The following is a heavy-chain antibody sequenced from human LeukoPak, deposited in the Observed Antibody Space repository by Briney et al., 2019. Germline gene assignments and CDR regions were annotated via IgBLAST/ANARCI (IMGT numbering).Heavy chain of an antibody. J-gene: IGHJ4*02. CDR3: ATDFDRYYYGSGSYYNLPPSYC. CDR1: GYTLTELS. CDR2: FDPEDGET. Sequence: GASVKVSCKVSGYTLTELSMHWVRQAPGKGLEWMGGFDPEDGETIYAQKFQGRVTMTEDTSTDTAYMGLSSLRSEDTAVYYCATDFDRYYYGSGSYYNLPPSYCWGQGTLVTVSS. V-gene: IGHV1-24*01. D-gene: IGHD3-10*01.